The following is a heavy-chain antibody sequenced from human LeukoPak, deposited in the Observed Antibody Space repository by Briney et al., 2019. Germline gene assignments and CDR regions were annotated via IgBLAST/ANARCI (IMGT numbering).Heavy chain of an antibody. CDR3: ARNSSGWYSY. V-gene: IGHV4-34*01. Sequence: SETLSLTCAVCGGSFSGYYWNWLRQPPGKGGEWIGHINDSGSTNYNPSLKSQVTISVDTSKNQFSLQLSSVTDADTAVYYCARNSSGWYSYWGQRTLVSVSS. J-gene: IGHJ4*02. D-gene: IGHD6-19*01. CDR1: GGSFSGYY. CDR2: INDSGST.